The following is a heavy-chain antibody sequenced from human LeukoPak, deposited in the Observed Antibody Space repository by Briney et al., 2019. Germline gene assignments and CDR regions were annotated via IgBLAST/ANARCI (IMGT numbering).Heavy chain of an antibody. J-gene: IGHJ4*02. V-gene: IGHV3-48*03. CDR2: ISSSGSTI. CDR1: GFTFSSYE. CDR3: ASADSSGYYMADY. Sequence: GGSLRLSCAASGFTFSSYEMNWARQAPGKGLEWVSYISSSGSTIYYADSVKGRFTISRDNAKNSLYLQMNSLRAEDTAVYYCASADSSGYYMADYWGQGTLVTVSS. D-gene: IGHD3-22*01.